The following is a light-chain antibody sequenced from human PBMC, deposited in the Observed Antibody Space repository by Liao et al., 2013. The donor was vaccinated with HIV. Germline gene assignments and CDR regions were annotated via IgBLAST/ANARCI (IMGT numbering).Light chain of an antibody. J-gene: IGLJ3*02. Sequence: SDELTQPSSVSVSPGQTASITCSGGELENTYASWYQQKPGQSPVLLIYQDTKRPSGIPERFSGSSSGTTVTLTISGVQAEDEADYYCQSADSSGTWVFGGGTKLTVL. CDR2: QDT. V-gene: IGLV3-25*03. CDR1: ELENTY. CDR3: QSADSSGTWV.